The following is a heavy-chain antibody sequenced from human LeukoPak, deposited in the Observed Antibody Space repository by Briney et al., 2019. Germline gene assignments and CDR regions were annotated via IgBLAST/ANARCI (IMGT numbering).Heavy chain of an antibody. Sequence: PSETLSLTCTVSGGSISSYYWSWIRQPAGQGLEGIVRIYTSGSTNYNPSLKSRVTMSVDTSKNQFSLKLSSVTAADTAVYYCARGTLGWFDPWGQGTLVTVSS. V-gene: IGHV4-4*07. CDR1: GGSISSYY. J-gene: IGHJ5*02. CDR3: ARGTLGWFDP. CDR2: IYTSGST. D-gene: IGHD3-16*01.